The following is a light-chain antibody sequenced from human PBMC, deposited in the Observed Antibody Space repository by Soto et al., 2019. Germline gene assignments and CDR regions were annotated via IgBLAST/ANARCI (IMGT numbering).Light chain of an antibody. Sequence: DIQLTQSPSFLPASVGDRVTITCRASQGISTFLAWYQQKPGKAPKLLIYAASTLHDGVPSRFGGSGSGTELTLTIRSLQPEDFATYYCHQLNTFPRTFGQGYKGDI. CDR1: QGISTF. CDR3: HQLNTFPRT. V-gene: IGKV1-9*01. CDR2: AAS. J-gene: IGKJ1*01.